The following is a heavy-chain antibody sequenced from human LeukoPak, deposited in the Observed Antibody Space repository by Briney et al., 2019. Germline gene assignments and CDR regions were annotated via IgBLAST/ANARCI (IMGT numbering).Heavy chain of an antibody. Sequence: SETLSLTCTVSGGSISSYYWSWIRQPPGKGLEWIGYIYYSGSTNYNPSLKSRVTISVDTSKNQFSLKLSSVTAADTAVYYCARAGQQLVRDCWFDPWGQGTLVTVSS. CDR3: ARAGQQLVRDCWFDP. D-gene: IGHD6-13*01. V-gene: IGHV4-59*01. J-gene: IGHJ5*02. CDR1: GGSISSYY. CDR2: IYYSGST.